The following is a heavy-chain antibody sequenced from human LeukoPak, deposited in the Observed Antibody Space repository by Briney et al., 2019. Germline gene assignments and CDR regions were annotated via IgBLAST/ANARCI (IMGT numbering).Heavy chain of an antibody. J-gene: IGHJ4*02. D-gene: IGHD3-22*01. CDR3: AKDLDSSGYYYDY. Sequence: GGSLRLSCAASGFTFSSYAMSWVRQAPGKGLEWVSAISGSGGSTYCADSVKGRFTISRDNSKNTLYLQMNSLRAEDTAVYYCAKDLDSSGYYYDYWGQGTLVTVSS. CDR1: GFTFSSYA. V-gene: IGHV3-23*01. CDR2: ISGSGGST.